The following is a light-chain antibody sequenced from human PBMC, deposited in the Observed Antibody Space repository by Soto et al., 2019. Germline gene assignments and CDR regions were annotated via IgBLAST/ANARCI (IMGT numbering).Light chain of an antibody. Sequence: EIVVTQSPATLSVSPGQRATLSCWASQSVSTNVAWYQQKPGQAPRLLIYGTSTRATGIPGRFSGSGSGTEFTLTISSLQSEDFGVYFGQQYNYLWTFGQGTKVEIK. CDR3: QQYNYLWT. J-gene: IGKJ1*01. CDR2: GTS. CDR1: QSVSTN. V-gene: IGKV3-15*01.